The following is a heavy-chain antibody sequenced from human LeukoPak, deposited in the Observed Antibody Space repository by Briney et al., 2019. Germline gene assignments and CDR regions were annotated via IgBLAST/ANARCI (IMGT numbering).Heavy chain of an antibody. CDR3: SRESGAFCPFGY. CDR2: ISLTGRT. CDR1: GGSISSTHW. Sequence: PSETLSLTCGVSGGSISSTHWWSWVRQPPGQGLEWIGEISLTGRTNYNPSLNGRVTMSLDESRNQLSLNLTSVTAADTAIYYCSRESGAFCPFGYWGQGTLVIVPP. J-gene: IGHJ4*02. D-gene: IGHD1-26*01. V-gene: IGHV4-4*02.